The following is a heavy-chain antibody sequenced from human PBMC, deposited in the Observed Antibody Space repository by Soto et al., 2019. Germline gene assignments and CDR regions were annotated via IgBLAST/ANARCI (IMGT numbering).Heavy chain of an antibody. D-gene: IGHD6-19*01. CDR2: INPNSGDT. CDR1: WSIFTCYY. Sequence: SVEVSFKASWSIFTCYYMHWVRQAARQGLEWMGWINPNSGDTNYTQKFQGWVTMTRDTSISTAYMELSRLRSDDTAVYYCATSRISIAVAGETEYYFDYWGQGPPVIVSS. CDR3: ATSRISIAVAGETEYYFDY. J-gene: IGHJ4*02. V-gene: IGHV1-2*04.